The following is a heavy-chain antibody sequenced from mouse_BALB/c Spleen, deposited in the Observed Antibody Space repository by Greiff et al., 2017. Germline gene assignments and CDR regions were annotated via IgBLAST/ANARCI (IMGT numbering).Heavy chain of an antibody. CDR1: GFNINDYY. J-gene: IGHJ2*01. V-gene: IGHV14-4*02. D-gene: IGHD2-1*01. CDR2: IDPENGDT. CDR3: NAWGGNYFPFDY. Sequence: EVQLQQSGAELVRPGASVKLSCTASGFNINDYYMHWVKQRPEQGLEWIGWIDPENGDTEYAPKFQGKATMTADTSSNTAYLQLSSLTSEDTAVYYCNAWGGNYFPFDYWGQGTTLTVSS.